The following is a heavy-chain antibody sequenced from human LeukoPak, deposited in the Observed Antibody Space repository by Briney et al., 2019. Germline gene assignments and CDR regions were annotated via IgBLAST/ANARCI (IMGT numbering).Heavy chain of an antibody. CDR3: ARDNSLYGSGSRGAFDI. CDR2: IYTSGST. J-gene: IGHJ3*02. D-gene: IGHD3-10*01. CDR1: GGSISSGSYY. Sequence: SETLSLTCTVSGGSISSGSYYWSWIRQPAGKGLEWIGRIYTSGSTNYNPSLESRVTISVDTSKNQFSLKLSSVTAADTAVYYCARDNSLYGSGSRGAFDIWGQGTMVTVSS. V-gene: IGHV4-61*02.